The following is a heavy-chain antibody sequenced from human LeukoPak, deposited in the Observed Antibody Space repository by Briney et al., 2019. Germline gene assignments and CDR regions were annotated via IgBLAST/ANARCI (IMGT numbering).Heavy chain of an antibody. D-gene: IGHD3-10*01. CDR2: INPSGGST. CDR3: ARDRGNLAMVRGEVDAFDI. Sequence: ASVKVSCKASGYTFTSYYMHWVRQAPGQGLEWMGIINPSGGSTSYAQKFQGRVTMTRDMSTSTVYMELSSLRSEDTAVYYCARDRGNLAMVRGEVDAFDIWGQGTMVTVSS. CDR1: GYTFTSYY. V-gene: IGHV1-46*01. J-gene: IGHJ3*02.